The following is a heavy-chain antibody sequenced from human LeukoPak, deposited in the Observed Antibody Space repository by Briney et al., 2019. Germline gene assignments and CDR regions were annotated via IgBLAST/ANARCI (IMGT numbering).Heavy chain of an antibody. CDR1: GYSFTSYW. CDR2: IDPSDSYT. V-gene: IGHV5-10-1*04. J-gene: IGHJ3*02. Sequence: GESLKISCKGSGYSFTSYWISWVRQMPGKGLEWMGRIDPSDSYTNYSPSYQGQVTISADKSISTAYLQWSSLKASDTATYYCATEPSGGAFDIWGQGTMVTVSS. CDR3: ATEPSGGAFDI. D-gene: IGHD3-16*01.